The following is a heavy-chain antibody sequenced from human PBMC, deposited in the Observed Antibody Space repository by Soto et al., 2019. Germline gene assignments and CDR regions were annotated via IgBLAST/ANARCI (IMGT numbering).Heavy chain of an antibody. CDR1: GGSINTFY. J-gene: IGHJ4*02. V-gene: IGHV4-4*07. Sequence: SETLSLTCTVSGGSINTFYWSWVRQPAGKGLEWIGRIFSSGSTSFNPSLESRVAMSVDTSKNHFSLNLSSVTAADMAVYYCARILYYDFWSGYYPYYFDYWGQGTLVTVSS. CDR3: ARILYYDFWSGYYPYYFDY. D-gene: IGHD3-3*01. CDR2: IFSSGST.